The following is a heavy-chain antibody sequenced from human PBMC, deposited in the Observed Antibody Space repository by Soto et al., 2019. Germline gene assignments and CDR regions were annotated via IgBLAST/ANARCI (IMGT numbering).Heavy chain of an antibody. D-gene: IGHD4-17*01. J-gene: IGHJ5*01. CDR3: PRPTKRSVADPVDHGVHAPLAADS. CDR1: GLIFRNYA. V-gene: IGHV3-30*04. Sequence: EGTLRLSCAACGLIFRNYAVHWVRQAPGKGLEWVAVISRDGSHKYYLDSVKGRFTISIYKSKDTVILLMICLRDDDTAMYYCPRPTKRSVADPVDHGVHAPLAADS. CDR2: ISRDGSHK.